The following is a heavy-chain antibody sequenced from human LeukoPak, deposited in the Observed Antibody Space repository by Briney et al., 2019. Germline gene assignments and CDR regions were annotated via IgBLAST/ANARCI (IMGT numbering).Heavy chain of an antibody. J-gene: IGHJ4*02. D-gene: IGHD4-23*01. Sequence: SETLSLTCAVSGGSISSSSYYWGWIRQPPGKGLEWIGSIYYSGSTYYNPSLKSRVTISVDTSKNQFSLKLSSVTAADTAVYYCARRIVVTRGFDYWGQGTLVTVSS. CDR3: ARRIVVTRGFDY. V-gene: IGHV4-39*01. CDR1: GGSISSSSYY. CDR2: IYYSGST.